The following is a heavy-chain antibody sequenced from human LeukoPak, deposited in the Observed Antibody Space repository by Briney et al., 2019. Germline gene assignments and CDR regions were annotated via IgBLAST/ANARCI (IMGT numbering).Heavy chain of an antibody. Sequence: ASETLSLTCTVSGGSISSSSYYWGWLRQPPGQGLEWIVSIYYSGSTYYNPSLKSRVTISVDTSKNQFSLKLSSVTAADTAVYYCARHDYYGSGSYYTFDYWGQGTLVTVSS. CDR2: IYYSGST. CDR3: ARHDYYGSGSYYTFDY. V-gene: IGHV4-39*01. CDR1: GGSISSSSYY. J-gene: IGHJ4*02. D-gene: IGHD3-10*01.